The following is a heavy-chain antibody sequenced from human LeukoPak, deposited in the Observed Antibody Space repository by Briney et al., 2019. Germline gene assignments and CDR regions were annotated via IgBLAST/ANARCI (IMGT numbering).Heavy chain of an antibody. J-gene: IGHJ4*02. Sequence: SETLSLTCTVSGGSISSHYWSWIRQPPGKGLEWIGYIYYSGSTNYNPSLKSRVTISVDTSKNQFSLKLSSVTAADTAVYYCARAFSGSYYSFFDYWGQGTLVTVSS. CDR1: GGSISSHY. CDR3: ARAFSGSYYSFFDY. CDR2: IYYSGST. V-gene: IGHV4-59*11. D-gene: IGHD1-26*01.